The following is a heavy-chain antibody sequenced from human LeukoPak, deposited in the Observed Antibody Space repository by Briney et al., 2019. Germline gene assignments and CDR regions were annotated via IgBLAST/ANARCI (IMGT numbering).Heavy chain of an antibody. CDR3: ARLRRTTVTTYNYHHYMDV. Sequence: SETLSLTCTFSGGSISSSSYQWGWLRQPPGRGLEWIGNIYFGGNTYYSPSLRYRVTVSVDTSRNQFSLQLTSVTAADTAVYYCARLRRTTVTTYNYHHYMDVWGKGTTVTVSS. V-gene: IGHV4-39*01. J-gene: IGHJ6*03. CDR2: IYFGGNT. CDR1: GGSISSSSYQ. D-gene: IGHD4-11*01.